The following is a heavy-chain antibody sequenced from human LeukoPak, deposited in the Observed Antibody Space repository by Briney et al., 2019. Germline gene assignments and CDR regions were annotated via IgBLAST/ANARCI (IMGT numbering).Heavy chain of an antibody. CDR3: ARLRGGGSYLDAFDI. CDR2: IYPGDSDT. CDR1: GYSFTSYW. J-gene: IGHJ3*02. D-gene: IGHD1-26*01. Sequence: GESLQISCKGSGYSFTSYWIGWVRPMPGKGLEWMGIIYPGDSDTRYSPSFQGQVTISADKSISTAYLQWSSLKASDTAMYYCARLRGGGSYLDAFDIWGQGTMVTVSS. V-gene: IGHV5-51*01.